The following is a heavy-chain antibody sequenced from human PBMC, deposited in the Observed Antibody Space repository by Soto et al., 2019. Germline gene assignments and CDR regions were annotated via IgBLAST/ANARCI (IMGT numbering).Heavy chain of an antibody. CDR2: ISYDGSNK. CDR1: GFTFSSYG. D-gene: IGHD3-22*01. J-gene: IGHJ4*02. V-gene: IGHV3-30*03. Sequence: HPGGSLRLSCAASGFTFSSYGMHWVRQAPGKGLEWVAVISYDGSNKYYADSVKGRFTISRDNSKNTLYLQMNSLRAEDTAVYYCARKRDYYDSSGYYQRRGHFDYWGQGTLVTVSS. CDR3: ARKRDYYDSSGYYQRRGHFDY.